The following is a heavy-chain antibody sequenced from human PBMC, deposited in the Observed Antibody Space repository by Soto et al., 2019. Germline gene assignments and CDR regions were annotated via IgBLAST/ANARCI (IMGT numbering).Heavy chain of an antibody. CDR1: GFTFSSYA. D-gene: IGHD1-26*01. J-gene: IGHJ4*02. CDR2: ISYDGSNK. CDR3: ARFGWELSPGMDY. V-gene: IGHV3-30-3*01. Sequence: GGSLRLSCAASGFTFSSYAMHWVRQAPGKGLEWVAVISYDGSNKYYADSVKGRFTISRDNSKNTLYLQMNSLRAEDTAVYYCARFGWELSPGMDYWGQGTLVTVSS.